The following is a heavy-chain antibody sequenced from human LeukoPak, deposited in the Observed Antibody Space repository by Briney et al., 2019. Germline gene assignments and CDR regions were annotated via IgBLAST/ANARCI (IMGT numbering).Heavy chain of an antibody. D-gene: IGHD2-2*01. J-gene: IGHJ4*02. Sequence: PGGSLRLSCAVSGFTFSSYGMSWVRQAPGKGLEWVSAISGSGGKTFYADSVRGRFTVSRDNSKKTLYLQMNSLRAEDTAVYYWGKDAGGYHFDYGGQGPLVTVS. CDR1: GFTFSSYG. CDR3: GKDAGGYHFDY. CDR2: ISGSGGKT. V-gene: IGHV3-23*01.